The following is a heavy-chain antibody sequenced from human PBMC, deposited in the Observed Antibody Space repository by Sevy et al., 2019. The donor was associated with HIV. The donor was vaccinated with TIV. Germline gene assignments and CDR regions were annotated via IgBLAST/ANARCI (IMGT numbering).Heavy chain of an antibody. J-gene: IGHJ6*02. CDR1: GFTVSGNY. CDR3: ARDRYYDASGYYYYYYGMDV. Sequence: GGSLRLSCEASGFTVSGNYMAWVRLAPGKGLEWVSLIDSGGSTYYADPVKGSFPISRDNAKNTLYLQMNPLRAEDTAVYFCARDRYYDASGYYYYYYGMDVWGQGTTVTVSS. D-gene: IGHD3-22*01. CDR2: IDSGGST. V-gene: IGHV3-66*01.